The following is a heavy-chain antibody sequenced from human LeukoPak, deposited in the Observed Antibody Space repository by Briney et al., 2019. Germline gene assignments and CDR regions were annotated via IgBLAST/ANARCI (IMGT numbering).Heavy chain of an antibody. Sequence: GGSLRLSCTVSGFTVSSNYMSWVRQAPGKGLEWVSVIYSGGSTYYADSVKGRFTISRDNSKNTLYLQMNSLRAEDTALYYCAKKGAVAGTFDYWGQGTLVTVSS. D-gene: IGHD6-19*01. V-gene: IGHV3-53*01. J-gene: IGHJ4*02. CDR2: IYSGGST. CDR1: GFTVSSNY. CDR3: AKKGAVAGTFDY.